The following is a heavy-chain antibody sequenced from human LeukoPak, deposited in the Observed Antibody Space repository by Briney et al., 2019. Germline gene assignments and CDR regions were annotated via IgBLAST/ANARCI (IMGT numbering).Heavy chain of an antibody. Sequence: ASVKVSCKASGYPFTSNNTNGVQQATGQGLEWMDWMNPNSGNTGYAQKFQGRVTMTRNTSISTAYMELSSLRSEDTAVYYCARGGSSWYNWFDPWGQGTLVTVSS. V-gene: IGHV1-8*01. CDR2: MNPNSGNT. CDR1: GYPFTSNN. J-gene: IGHJ5*02. CDR3: ARGGSSWYNWFDP. D-gene: IGHD6-13*01.